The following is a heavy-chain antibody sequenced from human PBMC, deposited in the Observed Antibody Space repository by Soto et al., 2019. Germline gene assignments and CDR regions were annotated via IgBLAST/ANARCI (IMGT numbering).Heavy chain of an antibody. J-gene: IGHJ4*02. D-gene: IGHD3-9*01. V-gene: IGHV3-23*01. CDR1: GFTFSSYS. CDR3: AKDRAIRPGPDFDY. CDR2: ISGSGGST. Sequence: GGSLRLSCAASGFTFSSYSMNWVRQAPGKGLEWVSAISGSGGSTYYADSVKGRFSISRDNSKNTLYLRMNSLRAEDTAAFYCAKDRAIRPGPDFDYWGQGTLVTVSS.